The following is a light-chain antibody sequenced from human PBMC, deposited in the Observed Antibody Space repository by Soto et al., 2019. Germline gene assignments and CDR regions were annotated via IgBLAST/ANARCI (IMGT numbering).Light chain of an antibody. V-gene: IGLV1-47*01. CDR2: RND. CDR3: AAWDDSLSVVV. J-gene: IGLJ2*01. CDR1: RSNIGSNY. Sequence: QSVLTQPPSASGTPGQRVTISCSGSRSNIGSNYVYWYQQFPGMAPKLLIYRNDQRPSGVPDRFSGSKSGTSASLAISGLRSEDEADYYCAAWDDSLSVVVFGGGTKLTVL.